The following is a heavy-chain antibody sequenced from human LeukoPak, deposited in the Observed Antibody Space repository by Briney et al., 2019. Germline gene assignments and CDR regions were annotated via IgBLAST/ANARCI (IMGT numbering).Heavy chain of an antibody. Sequence: ASVKVSCKVSGDTLAAYFIHWVRQTPAKGLEWLGGFDPEVGETLYAQRFQGRVTVSEDTATDTAYLDLSSLTTDDTAVYYCATDLLALGLKTFDPWGQGTLVTVSS. V-gene: IGHV1-24*01. J-gene: IGHJ5*02. CDR1: GDTLAAYF. CDR2: FDPEVGET. CDR3: ATDLLALGLKTFDP. D-gene: IGHD5-12*01.